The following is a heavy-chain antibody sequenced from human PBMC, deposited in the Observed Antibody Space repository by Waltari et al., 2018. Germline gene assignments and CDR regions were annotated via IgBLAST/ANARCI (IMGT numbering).Heavy chain of an antibody. CDR2: IYWNDSK. J-gene: IGHJ4*02. V-gene: IGHV2-5*01. CDR1: GFSLTTNGVG. Sequence: QITLKESGPALIKPTQPLTLTCSFSGFSLTTNGVGVGWIRQPPGKALEWLALIYWNDSKRYNPSLRSRLTITKDTSKDQVALTLTYMAPEDTATYFCAFTYDILTGYFDHWGQGTLVTASS. D-gene: IGHD3-9*01. CDR3: AFTYDILTGYFDH.